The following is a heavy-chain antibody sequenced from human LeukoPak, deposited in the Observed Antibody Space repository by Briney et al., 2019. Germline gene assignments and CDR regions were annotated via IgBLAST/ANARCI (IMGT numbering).Heavy chain of an antibody. J-gene: IGHJ3*02. CDR1: GGSISSSSYY. CDR3: ARQWLGRGRAFDI. Sequence: SETLSLTCTVSGGSISSSSYYWGWIRQPPGKGLEWIGSIYYSGSTYYNPSLKSRVTISVDTSKNQFSLKLSSVTAADTAVYYCARQWLGRGRAFDIWGEGTMVTVSS. D-gene: IGHD6-19*01. CDR2: IYYSGST. V-gene: IGHV4-39*01.